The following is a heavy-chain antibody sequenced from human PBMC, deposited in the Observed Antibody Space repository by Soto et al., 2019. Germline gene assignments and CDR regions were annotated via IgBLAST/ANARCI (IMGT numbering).Heavy chain of an antibody. V-gene: IGHV3-73*01. CDR2: IRSKANSYAT. Sequence: GGSLRLSCAASGFTFSGSAMHWVRQASGKGLEWVGRIRSKANSYATAYAASVKGRLTICRDGSKNTAYLQMNRLKTEDTAVYYCTRASVLWFGELYEEDYYYYMDVWGKGTTVTVSS. CDR1: GFTFSGSA. CDR3: TRASVLWFGELYEEDYYYYMDV. J-gene: IGHJ6*03. D-gene: IGHD3-10*01.